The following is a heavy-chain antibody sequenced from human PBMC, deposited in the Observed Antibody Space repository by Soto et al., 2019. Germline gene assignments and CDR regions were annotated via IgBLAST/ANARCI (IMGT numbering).Heavy chain of an antibody. V-gene: IGHV4-59*01. CDR2: IYYSGRT. D-gene: IGHD2-21*02. Sequence: SETLSLTCTVSGGSISSYYWSWIRQPPGKGLEWMGHIYYSGRTTYNPSLKSRVTISVDTSKNHFSLKLSSVTAADTAVYYCARDDAPTAPSTFDYWGQGALVTVSS. CDR3: ARDDAPTAPSTFDY. CDR1: GGSISSYY. J-gene: IGHJ4*02.